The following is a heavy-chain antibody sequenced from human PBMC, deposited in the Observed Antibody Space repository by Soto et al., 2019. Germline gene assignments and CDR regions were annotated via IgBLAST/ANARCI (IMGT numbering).Heavy chain of an antibody. D-gene: IGHD3-3*01. Sequence: PGGSLRLSCAASGFTFSSYAMTWVRQAPGKGLEWVSGISNNGGGTYYADSVKGRFTISRDNSKNTLYLQMNSLRAEDTAVYYCAKRDYDFPYPVDVWGKGTTVTVSS. J-gene: IGHJ6*04. CDR3: AKRDYDFPYPVDV. V-gene: IGHV3-23*01. CDR2: ISNNGGGT. CDR1: GFTFSSYA.